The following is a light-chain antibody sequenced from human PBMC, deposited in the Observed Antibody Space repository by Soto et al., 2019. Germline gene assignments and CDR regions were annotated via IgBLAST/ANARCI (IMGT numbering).Light chain of an antibody. CDR1: SSDVGSYNH. J-gene: IGLJ2*01. Sequence: QSALTQPASVSGSPGQSITVSCTGTSSDVGSYNHVSWYHHHPGKAPKLIIYEASLRPSGVSNRFSASKSGNTASLTISGLQAEDEADYYCCSFARSSTLLFGGGTQLTVL. CDR2: EAS. V-gene: IGLV2-23*01. CDR3: CSFARSSTLL.